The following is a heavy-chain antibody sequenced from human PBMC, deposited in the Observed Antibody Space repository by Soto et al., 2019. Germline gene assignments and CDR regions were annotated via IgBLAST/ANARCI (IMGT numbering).Heavy chain of an antibody. CDR1: GFTFSSYA. J-gene: IGHJ6*02. CDR2: ISYDGSNK. V-gene: IGHV3-30-3*01. D-gene: IGHD5-12*01. CDR3: ARDHTDVDIVATGGVYYYYYGMDV. Sequence: GGSLRLSCAASGFTFSSYAMHWVRQAPGKGLEWVAVISYDGSNKYYADSVKGRFTISRDNSKNTLYLQMNSLRAEDTAVYYCARDHTDVDIVATGGVYYYYYGMDVWGQGTTVTSP.